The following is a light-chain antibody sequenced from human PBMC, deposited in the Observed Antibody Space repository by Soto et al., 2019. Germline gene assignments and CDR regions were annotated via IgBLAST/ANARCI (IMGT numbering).Light chain of an antibody. J-gene: IGKJ1*01. CDR2: AAS. Sequence: DIQMTQSPSSLSASGGDRVTITCRASQSISTYLNWYQQKPGKAPKLLIYAASSLQSGVPSRFSGSGSESDFTLTISSLQPEDFATYYCQQTYSTPTFGHGTKVEFK. CDR1: QSISTY. CDR3: QQTYSTPT. V-gene: IGKV1-39*01.